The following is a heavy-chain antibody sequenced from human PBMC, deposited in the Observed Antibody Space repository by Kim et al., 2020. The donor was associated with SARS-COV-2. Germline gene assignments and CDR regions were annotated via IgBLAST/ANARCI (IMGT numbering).Heavy chain of an antibody. D-gene: IGHD5-18*01. V-gene: IGHV3-23*01. CDR3: AKGGLNTYGYDS. CDR1: GFTFSNYA. CDR2: ISGNAGYT. J-gene: IGHJ5*01. Sequence: GGSLRLSCAASGFTFSNYAMSWVRQAPGKGLEWVSAISGNAGYTFYADSVKGRLTISRDNSKNTVYLQMNSLRAEDTAIYYCAKGGLNTYGYDSWGQGTLLTVSS.